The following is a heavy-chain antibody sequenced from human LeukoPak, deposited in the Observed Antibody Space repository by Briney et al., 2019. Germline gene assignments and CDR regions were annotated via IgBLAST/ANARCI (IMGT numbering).Heavy chain of an antibody. Sequence: PGGSLRLSCAASGFTFSSYAMSWVRQAPGKGLEWVSAISGSGGSTYYADSVKGRFTISGDNSKNTLYLQMNSLRAEDTAVYYCAKGFRYYDSSGYPHWGQGTLVTVSS. J-gene: IGHJ4*02. CDR2: ISGSGGST. D-gene: IGHD3-22*01. CDR1: GFTFSSYA. CDR3: AKGFRYYDSSGYPH. V-gene: IGHV3-23*01.